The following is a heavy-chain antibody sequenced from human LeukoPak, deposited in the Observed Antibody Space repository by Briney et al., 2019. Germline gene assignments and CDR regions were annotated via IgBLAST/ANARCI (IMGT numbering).Heavy chain of an antibody. CDR1: GFTFSSYG. D-gene: IGHD1-1*01. Sequence: GGSLRLSCAASGFTFSSYGMHWVRQAPGKGLEWVAVISYDGSNKYYADSVKGRFTISRDNSKNTPYLQMSSLRAEDTAVYYCVKDQGDWNDVYFDYWGQGTLVTVSS. J-gene: IGHJ4*02. V-gene: IGHV3-30*18. CDR3: VKDQGDWNDVYFDY. CDR2: ISYDGSNK.